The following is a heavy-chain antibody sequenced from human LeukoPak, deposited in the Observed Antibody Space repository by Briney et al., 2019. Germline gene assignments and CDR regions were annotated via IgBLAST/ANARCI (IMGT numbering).Heavy chain of an antibody. CDR3: AKAITRRSGYSY. J-gene: IGHJ4*02. Sequence: GGSLRLSCAASRFTFSSYGMSWVRQAPGKGLEWVSAISGSGGSTYYADSVKGRFTISRDNSKNTLYLQMNSLRAEDTAVYYCAKAITRRSGYSYWGQGTLVTVSS. CDR2: ISGSGGST. V-gene: IGHV3-23*01. CDR1: RFTFSSYG. D-gene: IGHD3-22*01.